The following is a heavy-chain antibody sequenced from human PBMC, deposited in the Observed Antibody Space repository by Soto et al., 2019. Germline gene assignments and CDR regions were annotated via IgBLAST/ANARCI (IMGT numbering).Heavy chain of an antibody. CDR3: ARTTTVITPPYYGMDV. Sequence: QVQLQESGPGLVKPSETLSLTCTVSGGSISSYYWSWIRQSPGKGLEWIGYIYYSGSTNYNPSLTSRVTISLDTSKNQLSLKLISVTAADTAVYYCARTTTVITPPYYGMDVWGQGTTVTVSS. CDR2: IYYSGST. D-gene: IGHD4-17*01. J-gene: IGHJ6*02. CDR1: GGSISSYY. V-gene: IGHV4-59*01.